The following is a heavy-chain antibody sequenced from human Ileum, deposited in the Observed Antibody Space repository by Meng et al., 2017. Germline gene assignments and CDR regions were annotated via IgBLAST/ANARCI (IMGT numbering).Heavy chain of an antibody. V-gene: IGHV2-5*02. J-gene: IGHJ4*02. CDR3: AHKREETTVNYFDY. CDR2: IYWDDDT. Sequence: QITVMEAGPTLVKPTQTLTLTCTLSGFSVTTDGVGVGWIRQPPGKALEWLALIYWDDDTRYSPSLKHRLTITKDTSKNQVVLTMTDMDPVDTATYYCAHKREETTVNYFDYWGQGTLVTVS. CDR1: GFSVTTDGVG. D-gene: IGHD4-17*01.